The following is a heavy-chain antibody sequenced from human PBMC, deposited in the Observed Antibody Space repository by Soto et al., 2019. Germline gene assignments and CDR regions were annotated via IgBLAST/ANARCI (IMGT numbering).Heavy chain of an antibody. J-gene: IGHJ5*02. D-gene: IGHD6-13*01. Sequence: QVQLVQSGAEVKKPGSSVKISCKTSGGNFSRNGISWVRQAPGQGLEWMGGIIPIFGTTNYAHKFRGRVTVTADESKGTVYMVMNSLRSEDTAVYYCARASDSTWYNWFDPWGQGTLVTVSS. CDR3: ARASDSTWYNWFDP. CDR2: IIPIFGTT. CDR1: GGNFSRNG. V-gene: IGHV1-69*01.